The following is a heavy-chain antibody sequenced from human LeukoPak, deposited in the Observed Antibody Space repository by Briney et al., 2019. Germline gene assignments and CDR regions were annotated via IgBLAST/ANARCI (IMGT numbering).Heavy chain of an antibody. CDR1: GFTFSSCE. V-gene: IGHV3-48*03. J-gene: IGHJ4*02. D-gene: IGHD5-24*01. CDR3: AKRWLHAGGD. Sequence: GGSLRLSCAASGFTFSSCEMNWVRQAPGKGLEWVSYISSSGSTVYYADSVKGRFTISRDNAKNSLYLQMNSLRAEDTAVYYCAKRWLHAGGDWGQGTLVTVSS. CDR2: ISSSGSTV.